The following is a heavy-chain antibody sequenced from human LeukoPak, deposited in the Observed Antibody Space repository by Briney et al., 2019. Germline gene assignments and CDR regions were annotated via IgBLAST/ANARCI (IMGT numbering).Heavy chain of an antibody. CDR3: AKPSGGSRSRDYFDY. V-gene: IGHV3-23*01. Sequence: PGGSLRLSCAASGFTFSNYAMSWVRQAPGKGLEWVSGVSSSGGTTYYADSVKGRLTISRDNSKNTLYLQMNSLRAEDTAVYYCAKPSGGSRSRDYFDYWGQGTLVTVSS. J-gene: IGHJ4*02. CDR2: VSSSGGTT. D-gene: IGHD2-2*01. CDR1: GFTFSNYA.